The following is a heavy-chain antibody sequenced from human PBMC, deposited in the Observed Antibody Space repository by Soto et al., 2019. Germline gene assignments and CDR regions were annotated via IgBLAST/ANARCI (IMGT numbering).Heavy chain of an antibody. J-gene: IGHJ4*02. CDR2: IYYSGST. Sequence: SETLSLTCTVSGGSISSGGYYWSWIRQHPGKGLEWIGYIYYSGSTYYNPSLKSRVTISVDTSKNQFSLKLSSVTAADRAVYYCARGRGTVTTVTTHLDYWGQGTLVTVSS. D-gene: IGHD4-17*01. V-gene: IGHV4-31*03. CDR3: ARGRGTVTTVTTHLDY. CDR1: GGSISSGGYY.